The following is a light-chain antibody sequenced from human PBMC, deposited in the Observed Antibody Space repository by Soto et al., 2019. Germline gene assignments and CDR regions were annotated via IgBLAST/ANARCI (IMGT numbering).Light chain of an antibody. CDR3: QQRSNWQGAT. Sequence: EVVMRRSPATLSVSPGEGATLSCRASQGIGDTLAWYQQKPGQAPRLLIYGAFSRATGIPDRFSGSGSGTDFTLTISSLEPEDFAVYYCQQRSNWQGATFGGGTKVDIK. J-gene: IGKJ4*01. CDR2: GAF. V-gene: IGKV3D-11*01. CDR1: QGIGDT.